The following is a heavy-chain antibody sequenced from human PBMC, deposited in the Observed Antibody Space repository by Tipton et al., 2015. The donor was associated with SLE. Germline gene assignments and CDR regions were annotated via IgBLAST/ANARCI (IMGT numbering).Heavy chain of an antibody. CDR1: GFTFSSYA. Sequence: GSLRLSCAASGFTFSSYAMSWVRQAPGKGLEWVSVIYSGGSTYYADSVKGRFTISRDNSKNTLYLQMNSLRAEDTAVYYCAKEEYTAVAGSFDYWGQGTLVTVSS. J-gene: IGHJ4*02. D-gene: IGHD6-19*01. V-gene: IGHV3-23*03. CDR3: AKEEYTAVAGSFDY. CDR2: IYSGGST.